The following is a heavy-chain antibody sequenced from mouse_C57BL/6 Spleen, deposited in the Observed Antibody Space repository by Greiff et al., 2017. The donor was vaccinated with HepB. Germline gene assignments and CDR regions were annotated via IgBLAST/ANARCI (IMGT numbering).Heavy chain of an antibody. Sequence: VMLVESGPGLVAPSQSLSITCTVSGFSLTSYAISWVRQPPGQGLEWLGVIWTGGGTNYNSALKSRLSISKDNSKSQVFLKMNSLQTDDTARYYCARYYYGSSYVYFDVWGTGTTVTVSS. CDR1: GFSLTSYA. CDR3: ARYYYGSSYVYFDV. D-gene: IGHD1-1*01. CDR2: IWTGGGT. V-gene: IGHV2-9-1*01. J-gene: IGHJ1*03.